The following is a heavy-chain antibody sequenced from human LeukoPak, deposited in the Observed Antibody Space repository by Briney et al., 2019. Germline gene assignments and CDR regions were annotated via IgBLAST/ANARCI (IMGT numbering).Heavy chain of an antibody. CDR3: ARTQGVDDY. Sequence: PPETLSLTCAVYGGSFSGYYWSWIRQPPGKGLEWIGEINHSGSTNYNPSLKSRVTISVDTSKNQFSLKLSSVTAADTAVYYCARTQGVDDYWGQGTLVTVSS. J-gene: IGHJ4*02. D-gene: IGHD3-10*01. CDR1: GGSFSGYY. CDR2: INHSGST. V-gene: IGHV4-34*01.